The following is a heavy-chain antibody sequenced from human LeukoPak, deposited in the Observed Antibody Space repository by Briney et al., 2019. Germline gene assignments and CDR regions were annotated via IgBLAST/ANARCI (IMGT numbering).Heavy chain of an antibody. J-gene: IGHJ5*02. V-gene: IGHV1-18*01. CDR1: GYTFTSYG. CDR2: ISAYNGNT. Sequence: ASVTVSCMASGYTFTSYGISWVRQAPGQVLEWMGWISAYNGNTNYAQKLQGRVTMTTDTSTSTAYMELRSLRSDDTAVYYCARGEPIQNWFDPWGQGTLVTVSS. CDR3: ARGEPIQNWFDP. D-gene: IGHD1-14*01.